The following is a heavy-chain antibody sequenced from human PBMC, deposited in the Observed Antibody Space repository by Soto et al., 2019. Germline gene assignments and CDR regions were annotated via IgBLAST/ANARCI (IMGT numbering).Heavy chain of an antibody. Sequence: TLSLTCTVSGGSISSSSYYWGWIRQPPGKGLEWIGSIYYSGGTYYNPSLKSRVTISVDTSKNQFSLKLSSVTAADTAVYYCARDIAVAGTSHNWFDPWGQGTLVTVSS. CDR2: IYYSGGT. V-gene: IGHV4-39*01. CDR1: GGSISSSSYY. D-gene: IGHD6-19*01. J-gene: IGHJ5*02. CDR3: ARDIAVAGTSHNWFDP.